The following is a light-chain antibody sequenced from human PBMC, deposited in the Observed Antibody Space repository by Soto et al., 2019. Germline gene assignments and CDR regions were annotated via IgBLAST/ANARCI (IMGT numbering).Light chain of an antibody. J-gene: IGKJ2*01. CDR2: GAS. CDR3: QQSNSFPFT. Sequence: DIQMTQSPSSVSASVGDRVTITCRASQGISNWLAWYQQKPGKAPNLLIYGASNLQSGVPSRFSDSGSGTDFTLTISSLQPEDFATYYCQQSNSFPFTFGQGTRLDIK. CDR1: QGISNW. V-gene: IGKV1-12*01.